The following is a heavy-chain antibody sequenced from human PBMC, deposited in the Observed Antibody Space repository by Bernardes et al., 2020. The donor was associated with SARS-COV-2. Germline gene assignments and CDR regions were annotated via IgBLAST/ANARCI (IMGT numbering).Heavy chain of an antibody. Sequence: SFPASGYTFTGYFIHWVRQAPGQRLEWMGWINPNTGGTNYIQKFQGRVTMTRDTSITTAYMELSRLGSDDTAIYYCARTRTTISTTGIPVDYWGQGTLVTVSS. CDR2: INPNTGGT. V-gene: IGHV1-2*02. D-gene: IGHD2-21*02. CDR3: ARTRTTISTTGIPVDY. CDR1: GYTFTGYF. J-gene: IGHJ4*02.